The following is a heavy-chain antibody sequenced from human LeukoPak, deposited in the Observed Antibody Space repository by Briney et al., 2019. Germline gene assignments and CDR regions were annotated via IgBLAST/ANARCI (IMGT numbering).Heavy chain of an antibody. D-gene: IGHD3-16*01. CDR2: ISYDGSSK. J-gene: IGHJ6*02. V-gene: IGHV3-30*18. Sequence: GGSLRLSCAASGFTLSSHGMHRVRQAPGKGLEWVAVISYDGSSKYYADSVKGRVTISRDNSKNTLYLQMNSLRAEDTAVYYCAKDPGGGTPLEYYYGMDVWGQGTTVTVSS. CDR3: AKDPGGGTPLEYYYGMDV. CDR1: GFTLSSHG.